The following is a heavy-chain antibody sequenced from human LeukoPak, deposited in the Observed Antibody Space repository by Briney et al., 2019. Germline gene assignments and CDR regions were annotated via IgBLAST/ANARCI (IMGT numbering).Heavy chain of an antibody. D-gene: IGHD5-18*01. J-gene: IGHJ4*02. CDR2: ISGSGGST. CDR1: GFTFGSYA. CDR3: AKGARGYSYGYEVSDRGTSY. Sequence: GGFLRLSCAASGFTFGSYAMSWVRQAPGKGLEWVSAISGSGGSTYYADSVKGRFTISRDNSKNTLYLQMNSLRAEDTAVYYCAKGARGYSYGYEVSDRGTSYWGQGTLVTVSS. V-gene: IGHV3-23*01.